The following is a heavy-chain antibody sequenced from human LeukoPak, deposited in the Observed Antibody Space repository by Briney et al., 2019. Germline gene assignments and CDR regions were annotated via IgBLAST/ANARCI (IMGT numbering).Heavy chain of an antibody. CDR3: AKINYYDSSGYLDY. J-gene: IGHJ4*02. CDR2: VSHDGSNK. Sequence: GRSLRLSCAASGFTSSSYGIHWVRQAPGKGLEWVAAVSHDGSNKYYADSVKGRFTISRDNSKNTLYLQLNSLRAGDTAVYYCAKINYYDSSGYLDYWGQGTLVIVSS. V-gene: IGHV3-30*18. D-gene: IGHD3-22*01. CDR1: GFTSSSYG.